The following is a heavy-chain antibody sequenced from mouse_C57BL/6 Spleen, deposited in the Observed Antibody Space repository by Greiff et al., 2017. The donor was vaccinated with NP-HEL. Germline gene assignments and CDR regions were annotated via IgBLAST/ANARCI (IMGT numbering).Heavy chain of an antibody. Sequence: QVQLQQPGAELVRPGSSVKLSCKASGYTFTSYDINWVKQRPGQGLEWIGWIYPRDGSTKYNEKFKGKATLTVDTSSSTAYMELHSLTSEDSAVYFCARMGAAQATPWFAYWGQGTLVTVSA. J-gene: IGHJ3*01. D-gene: IGHD3-2*02. V-gene: IGHV1-85*01. CDR2: IYPRDGST. CDR3: ARMGAAQATPWFAY. CDR1: GYTFTSYD.